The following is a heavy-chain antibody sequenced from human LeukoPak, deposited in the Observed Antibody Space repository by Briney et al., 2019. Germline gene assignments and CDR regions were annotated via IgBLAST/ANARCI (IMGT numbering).Heavy chain of an antibody. CDR3: ARDGRQYYYDSSGSLDFDY. J-gene: IGHJ4*02. D-gene: IGHD3-22*01. V-gene: IGHV3-21*01. CDR1: GFTFSSYS. Sequence: GGSLRLSCAASGFTFSSYSMNWVRQAPGKGLEWVSSVSSSSSYIYYADSVKGRFTISRDNAKNSLYLQMNSLRAEDTAVYYCARDGRQYYYDSSGSLDFDYWGQGTLVTVSS. CDR2: VSSSSSYI.